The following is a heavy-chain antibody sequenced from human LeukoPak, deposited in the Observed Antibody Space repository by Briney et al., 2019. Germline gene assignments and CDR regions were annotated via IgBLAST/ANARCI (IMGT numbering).Heavy chain of an antibody. J-gene: IGHJ4*02. V-gene: IGHV1-18*01. Sequence: ASVKVSCKASGYTFTSYGISWVRQSPGQGLEWMGWISAYNGNTNYAQKLQGRVTMTTDTSTSTAYMELRSLRSDDTAVYYCARDALWFGAVRHFDYWGQGTLVTVSS. CDR2: ISAYNGNT. CDR3: ARDALWFGAVRHFDY. CDR1: GYTFTSYG. D-gene: IGHD3-10*01.